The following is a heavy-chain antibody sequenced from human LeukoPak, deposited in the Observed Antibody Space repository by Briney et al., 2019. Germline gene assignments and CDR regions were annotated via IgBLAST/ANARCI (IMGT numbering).Heavy chain of an antibody. J-gene: IGHJ6*03. CDR2: IKQDGSEK. Sequence: GGSLRLSCAASGFTFSSYGMSWVRQAPGKGLEWVANIKQDGSEKYYVDSVKGRFTISRDNAKNSLYLQMNSLRAEDTAVYYCARATQYYDILTGYYGHYYMDVWGKGTTVTISS. CDR1: GFTFSSYG. D-gene: IGHD3-9*01. CDR3: ARATQYYDILTGYYGHYYMDV. V-gene: IGHV3-7*01.